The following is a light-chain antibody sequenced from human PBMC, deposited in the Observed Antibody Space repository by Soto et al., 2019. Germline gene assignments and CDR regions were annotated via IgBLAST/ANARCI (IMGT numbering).Light chain of an antibody. CDR3: SSYTSSSTLV. CDR2: EVS. V-gene: IGLV2-18*02. J-gene: IGLJ1*01. Sequence: QSVLTQPPSVSGSPGQSVTISCTGTSSDVGSYNRVSWYQQPPGTAPKLMIYEVSNRPSGVPDRFSGSKSGNTASLTISGLQAEDEADYYCSSYTSSSTLVFGTGTQLTVL. CDR1: SSDVGSYNR.